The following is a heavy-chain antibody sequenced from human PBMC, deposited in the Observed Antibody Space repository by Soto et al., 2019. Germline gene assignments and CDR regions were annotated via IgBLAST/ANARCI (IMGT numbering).Heavy chain of an antibody. D-gene: IGHD3-22*01. CDR3: AKARYLDHDSRGYLFDN. J-gene: IGHJ4*02. Sequence: EVQLLESGGDLIQPGGSLRLSCAASGFTFNIYAMTWVRQAPGKGLEWVSAISRYGDFTYYADSVEGRFTISRDNSKYTLYLHMNSRRAGDTAVYSCAKARYLDHDSRGYLFDNWGQGTLVTVSS. V-gene: IGHV3-23*01. CDR2: ISRYGDFT. CDR1: GFTFNIYA.